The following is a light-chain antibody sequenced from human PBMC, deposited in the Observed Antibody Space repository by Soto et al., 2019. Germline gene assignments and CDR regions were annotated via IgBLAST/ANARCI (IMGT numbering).Light chain of an antibody. Sequence: VDRVTITCRASQSITTFLAWYQQKPGKAPQILIYDASKLEPGVPSRLSGGGSGTEFTLTISSLQPEDFATYYCQQSYNAPITFGQGTRLEIK. J-gene: IGKJ5*01. V-gene: IGKV1-5*01. CDR3: QQSYNAPIT. CDR2: DAS. CDR1: QSITTF.